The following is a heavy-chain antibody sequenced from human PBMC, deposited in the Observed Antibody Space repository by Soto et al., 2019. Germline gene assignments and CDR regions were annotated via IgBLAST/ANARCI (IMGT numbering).Heavy chain of an antibody. CDR2: IYYSGST. J-gene: IGHJ6*02. D-gene: IGHD3-10*01. CDR3: ARDLVYYGSGSPYYYGMDV. V-gene: IGHV4-59*01. Sequence: SETLSLTCTVSGGSISSYYWSWIRQPPGKGLEWIGYIYYSGSTNYNPSLKSRVTISVDTSKNQFSLKLSSVTAADTAVYYCARDLVYYGSGSPYYYGMDVWGQGTTVTVYS. CDR1: GGSISSYY.